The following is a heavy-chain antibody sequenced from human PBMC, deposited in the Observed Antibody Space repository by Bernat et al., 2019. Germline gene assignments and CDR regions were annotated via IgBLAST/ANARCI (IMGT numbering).Heavy chain of an antibody. Sequence: EVHLLESGGGLVQPGGSLRLSCAASGFTFSSYGMSWVRQAPGKGLEWVSVISGGGGSTYYADSVKGRFTISRDNSKNTLYLQMNSLRAEDTAIYYCAKDVRDYYYYVMDVWGQGTTVTVSS. CDR3: AKDVRDYYYYVMDV. J-gene: IGHJ6*02. CDR2: ISGGGGST. V-gene: IGHV3-23*01. CDR1: GFTFSSYG.